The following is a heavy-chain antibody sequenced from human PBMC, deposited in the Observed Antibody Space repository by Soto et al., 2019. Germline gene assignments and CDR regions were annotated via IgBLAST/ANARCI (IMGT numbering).Heavy chain of an antibody. CDR2: IYYSGST. CDR1: GGSIGSYY. V-gene: IGHV4-59*01. D-gene: IGHD6-19*01. CDR3: ARTSWLVWDGLYYFDY. Sequence: SETLSLTCTVSGGSIGSYYWSWIRQPPGKGLEWIGYIYYSGSTNYNPSLKSRVTISVDTSKNQFSLKPSSVTAADTAVYYCARTSWLVWDGLYYFDYWGQGTLVTVSS. J-gene: IGHJ4*02.